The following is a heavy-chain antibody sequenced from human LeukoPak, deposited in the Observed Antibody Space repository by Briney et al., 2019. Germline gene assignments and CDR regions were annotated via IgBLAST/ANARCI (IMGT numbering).Heavy chain of an antibody. CDR3: AKGYDTTYYFYYFMDV. CDR2: ITHSSDTT. Sequence: GGSLRLSCAASGFTFSGYSMNWVRQAPGKGLEWVSVITHSSDTTYYADSVKGRFTISRDNSKNTLFLQMNSLRAEDTAVYYCAKGYDTTYYFYYFMDVWGKGTTVTISS. J-gene: IGHJ6*03. D-gene: IGHD3-22*01. CDR1: GFTFSGYS. V-gene: IGHV3-23*01.